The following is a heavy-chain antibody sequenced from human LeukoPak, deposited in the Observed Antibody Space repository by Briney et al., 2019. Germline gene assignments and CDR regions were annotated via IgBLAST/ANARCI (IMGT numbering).Heavy chain of an antibody. V-gene: IGHV4-4*09. D-gene: IGHD1-1*01. CDR3: ARRIQLWSYWHFDL. CDR2: MFDRGSP. Sequence: SETLSLTCSVSGGSINGYSWGWVRQPPGKGLECIGYMFDRGSPNHHPSLQNRITTSVDTSKNEFSLRLTSVTAADTAVYYCARRIQLWSYWHFDLWGRGTLVTVSS. J-gene: IGHJ2*01. CDR1: GGSINGYS.